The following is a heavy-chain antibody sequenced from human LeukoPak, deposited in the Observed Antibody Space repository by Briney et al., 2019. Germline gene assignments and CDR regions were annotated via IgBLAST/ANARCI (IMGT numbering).Heavy chain of an antibody. D-gene: IGHD6-13*01. Sequence: GGSLRLSCAASGFTFSSYEMNWVRQAPGKGLEWVSYTSSSGSTIYYADSVKGRFTISRDNAKNSLYLQMNSLRAEDTAVYYCARDRSSSWFYYYYMDVWGKGTTVTVSS. V-gene: IGHV3-48*03. CDR3: ARDRSSSWFYYYYMDV. CDR1: GFTFSSYE. J-gene: IGHJ6*03. CDR2: TSSSGSTI.